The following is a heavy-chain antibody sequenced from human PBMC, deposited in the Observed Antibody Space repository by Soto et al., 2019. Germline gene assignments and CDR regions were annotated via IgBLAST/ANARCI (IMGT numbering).Heavy chain of an antibody. CDR1: GFTFSSYS. V-gene: IGHV3-21*01. CDR2: ISSSSYI. D-gene: IGHD4-17*01. Sequence: GGSLRLSCAASGFTFSSYSMNWVRQAPGKGLEWVSSISSSSYIYYADSVKGRFTISRDNAKNSLYLQMNSLRAEDTAVYYCAREDATVGAFDIWGQGTMVTVSS. CDR3: AREDATVGAFDI. J-gene: IGHJ3*02.